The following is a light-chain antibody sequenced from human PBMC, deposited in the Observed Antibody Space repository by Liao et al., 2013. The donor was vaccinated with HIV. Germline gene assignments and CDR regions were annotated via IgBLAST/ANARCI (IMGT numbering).Light chain of an antibody. CDR2: QNG. J-gene: IGLJ1*01. V-gene: IGLV3-1*01. Sequence: SYELTQPPSVSVSPGQTASITCSGDKVGDKYACWYQQKPGQSPVLVIYQNGKRPSGIPERFSGSNSGNTATLTISGTQAMDEADYYCQAWDSSTGVFGSGTKVTVL. CDR1: KVGDKY. CDR3: QAWDSSTGV.